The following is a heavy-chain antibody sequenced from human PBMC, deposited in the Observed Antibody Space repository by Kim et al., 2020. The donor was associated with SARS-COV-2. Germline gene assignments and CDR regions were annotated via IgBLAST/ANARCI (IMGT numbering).Heavy chain of an antibody. V-gene: IGHV5-51*01. J-gene: IGHJ6*02. CDR2: IYPGDSDT. Sequence: GESLKISCKGSGYSFTSYWIGWVRQMPGKGLEWMGIIYPGDSDTRYSPSFQGQVTISADKSISTAYLQWSSLKASDTAMYYCAIGYSSGWGPYIGYYYYGMDVWGQGTTVTVSS. D-gene: IGHD6-19*01. CDR3: AIGYSSGWGPYIGYYYYGMDV. CDR1: GYSFTSYW.